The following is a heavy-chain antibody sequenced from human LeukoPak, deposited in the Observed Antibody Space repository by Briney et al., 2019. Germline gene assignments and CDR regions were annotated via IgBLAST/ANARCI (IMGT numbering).Heavy chain of an antibody. D-gene: IGHD3-10*01. V-gene: IGHV1-2*02. CDR1: GYSFADYY. CDR2: IEPNSGGT. CDR3: ATNILVRDIINWFDP. Sequence: ASVKVSCKASGYSFADYYMHWVRQAPGQGLEWVGWIEPNSGGTRSAQKFQGRVTMTRDTSISTAYMELSSLRYDDTAVYYCATNILVRDIINWFDPWGQGTLVTVSS. J-gene: IGHJ5*02.